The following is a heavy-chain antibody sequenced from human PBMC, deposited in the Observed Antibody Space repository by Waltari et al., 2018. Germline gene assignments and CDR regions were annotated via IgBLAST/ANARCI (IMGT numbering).Heavy chain of an antibody. V-gene: IGHV4-61*09. D-gene: IGHD5-12*01. Sequence: QVQLQESGPGLVKPSQTLSLTCTVSGGSISSGSYYWSWIRQPAGKGLEWIGYIYTSGSTNYNPSLKSRFTISVDTSKNQFSLKLSSVTAADTAVYYCARGVDEEWLRPFFDYWGQGTLVTVSS. J-gene: IGHJ4*02. CDR3: ARGVDEEWLRPFFDY. CDR1: GGSISSGSYY. CDR2: IYTSGST.